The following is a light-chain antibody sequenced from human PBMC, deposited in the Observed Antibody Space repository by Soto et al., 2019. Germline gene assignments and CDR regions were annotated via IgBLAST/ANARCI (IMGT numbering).Light chain of an antibody. V-gene: IGLV1-44*01. CDR2: NSN. Sequence: QSVLSQPPSASGTPGQTVIISCSGSRSDIGSNFVNWYQHLPGTAPKLLIYNSNQRPSVVPDRFSGSKSGTSASLAISGLQSEDVADYYCAPWDDSLTGPVFGTGPKVTVL. J-gene: IGLJ1*01. CDR1: RSDIGSNF. CDR3: APWDDSLTGPV.